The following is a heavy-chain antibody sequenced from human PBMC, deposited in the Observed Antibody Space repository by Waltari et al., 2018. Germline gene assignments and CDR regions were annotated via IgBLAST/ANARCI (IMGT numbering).Heavy chain of an antibody. CDR1: GGTSSRYA. Sequence: QVQLVQSGAEVKRPGSSVRVSCKASGGTSSRYAVSWVRQAPGQGLEWLGGIIPMYGTTKNEERFQGRLTMTADESASTVYMELSSLRSEDTAVYYCARGPFDTSYDFWSGLHLDHWGQGAQVTVS. CDR3: ARGPFDTSYDFWSGLHLDH. J-gene: IGHJ4*02. CDR2: IIPMYGTT. V-gene: IGHV1-69*12. D-gene: IGHD3-3*01.